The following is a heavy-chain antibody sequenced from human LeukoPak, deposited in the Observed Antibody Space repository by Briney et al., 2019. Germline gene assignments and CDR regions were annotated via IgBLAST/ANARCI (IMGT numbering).Heavy chain of an antibody. D-gene: IGHD3-10*01. V-gene: IGHV4-38-2*01. J-gene: IGHJ4*02. CDR3: AGFTLFRGVIAFDY. Sequence: SQTPCLHRRVSGYSLHSGYYWGGTRQPPGRALEGMGSVDHSGGTYYTPYLRSRLSISVDTSKNQFSLQLSSVTAADTAVYGWAGFTLFRGVIAFDYWGQGTLVTVSS. CDR2: VDHSGGT. CDR1: GYSLHSGYY.